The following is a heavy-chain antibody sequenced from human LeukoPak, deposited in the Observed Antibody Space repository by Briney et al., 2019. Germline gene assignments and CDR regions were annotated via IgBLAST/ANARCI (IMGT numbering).Heavy chain of an antibody. J-gene: IGHJ3*02. CDR3: ANDGTYDFWSGYSI. V-gene: IGHV3-23*01. CDR1: GFTFSSYW. D-gene: IGHD3-3*01. CDR2: ISGSGGST. Sequence: PGGSLRLSCAASGFTFSSYWMSWVRQAPGKGLEWVSGISGSGGSTYYADSVKGRFTISRDNSKNTLYLQMNSLRAEDTAVYYCANDGTYDFWSGYSIWGQGTIVTVSS.